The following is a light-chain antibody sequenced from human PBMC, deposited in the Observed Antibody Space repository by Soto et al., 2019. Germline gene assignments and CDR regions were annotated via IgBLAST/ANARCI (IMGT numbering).Light chain of an antibody. CDR1: HNDIGTYDY. Sequence: QSVLTQPTSVSGSPGQSITISCTGNHNDIGTYDYVSWYQQHPGRAPRLLIHGVTTRPSGISGRFSASKSGLTASLTISGLQPEDEADYYCSSFTSNRIYVFGPGTKVIVL. CDR3: SSFTSNRIYV. CDR2: GVT. J-gene: IGLJ1*01. V-gene: IGLV2-14*03.